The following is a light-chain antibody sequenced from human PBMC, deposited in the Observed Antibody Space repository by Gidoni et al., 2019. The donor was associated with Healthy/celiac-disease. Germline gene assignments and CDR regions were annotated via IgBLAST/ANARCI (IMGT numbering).Light chain of an antibody. CDR2: STS. V-gene: IGLV7-43*01. J-gene: IGLJ2*01. Sequence: QTVVTQEPSLTVSPGGTVTLTCASSTGAVTSGYYPNWFQQTPGQAPRALIYSTSNKNSWTPARFSGSLLGGKAALTLSGVQPEDEAEYYCLLYYGGAQLGVVFGGGTKLTVL. CDR1: TGAVTSGYY. CDR3: LLYYGGAQLGVV.